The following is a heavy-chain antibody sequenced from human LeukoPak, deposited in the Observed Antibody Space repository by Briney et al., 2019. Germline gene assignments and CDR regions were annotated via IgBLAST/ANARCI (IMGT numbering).Heavy chain of an antibody. V-gene: IGHV1-69*13. CDR3: ARDRGWAGYTYGFYY. Sequence: ASVKVSCKASGGTFSSYAISWARQAPGQGLEWMGGIIPIFGTANYAQKFQGRVTITADESTSTAYMELSGLRSEDTAVYYCARDRGWAGYTYGFYYWGQGTLVTVSS. CDR1: GGTFSSYA. D-gene: IGHD5-18*01. CDR2: IIPIFGTA. J-gene: IGHJ4*02.